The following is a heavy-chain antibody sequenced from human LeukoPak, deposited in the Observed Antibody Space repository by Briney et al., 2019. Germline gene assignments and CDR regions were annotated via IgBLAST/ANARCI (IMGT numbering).Heavy chain of an antibody. CDR1: GFTFSSYA. Sequence: PGGSLRLSCAASGFTFSSYAMSWVRQAPGKGLEWVSAISGSGGSTYYADSVKGRFTISRDNSKNTLYLQMNSLRAEDTAVYYCARETYYDFWSGYLPHYYYYGMDVWGQGTTVTVSS. J-gene: IGHJ6*02. CDR2: ISGSGGST. D-gene: IGHD3-3*01. CDR3: ARETYYDFWSGYLPHYYYYGMDV. V-gene: IGHV3-23*01.